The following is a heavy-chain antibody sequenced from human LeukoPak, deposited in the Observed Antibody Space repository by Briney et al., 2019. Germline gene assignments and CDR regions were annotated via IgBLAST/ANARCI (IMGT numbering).Heavy chain of an antibody. V-gene: IGHV1-69*05. CDR3: ASGRFLEWSMLAGYYYYMDV. CDR2: IIPIFGTA. J-gene: IGHJ6*03. CDR1: GGTFSSYA. Sequence: SMKVSCKASGGTFSSYAISWVRQAPGQWLEWMGRIIPIFGTANYAQKFQGRVTITTDESTSTAYMELSSLRSEDTAVYYCASGRFLEWSMLAGYYYYMDVWGKGTTVTVSS. D-gene: IGHD3-3*01.